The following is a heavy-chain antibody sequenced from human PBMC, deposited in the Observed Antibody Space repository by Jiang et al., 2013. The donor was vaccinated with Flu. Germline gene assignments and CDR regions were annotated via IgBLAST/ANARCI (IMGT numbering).Heavy chain of an antibody. CDR2: SVLVVIPS. J-gene: IGHJ1*01. Sequence: GGSLRLSCVASGFSFTDYSMTWIRQAPREGAGVGFHTSVLVVIPSTTQTLLKGRFTISRDNAKNSLFLQMHSLRAEDTAVYYCARGGGVTLIPRALSYWGQGTQVTVSS. V-gene: IGHV3-11*01. CDR3: ARGGGVTLIPRALSY. CDR1: GFSFTDYS. D-gene: IGHD3-22*01.